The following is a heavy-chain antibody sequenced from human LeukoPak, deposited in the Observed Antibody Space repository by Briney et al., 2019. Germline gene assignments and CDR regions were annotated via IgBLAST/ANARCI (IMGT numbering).Heavy chain of an antibody. J-gene: IGHJ5*02. CDR3: AREYDGDSGSYSRWFDP. CDR2: ISYDGSNK. CDR1: GFTFSSYA. Sequence: PGGSLRLSCAASGFTFSSYAMHWVRQAPGKGLEWVAVISYDGSNKYYADSVKGRFTISRDNSKNTLYLQMNSLRAEDTAVYYCAREYDGDSGSYSRWFDPWGQGTLVTVSS. D-gene: IGHD1-26*01. V-gene: IGHV3-30*04.